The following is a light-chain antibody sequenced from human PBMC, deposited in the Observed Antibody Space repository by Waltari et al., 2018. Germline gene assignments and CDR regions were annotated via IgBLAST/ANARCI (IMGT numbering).Light chain of an antibody. CDR1: QRVANY. CDR3: QQRNKWPVT. CDR2: DGS. Sequence: DIVLTQSPATLSLSPGERATLSCRASQRVANYLAWYQQKPGKAPRLLIYDGSNRATDIPARFSGSGFATDFTLTISDLKPEDIAVYYCQQRNKWPVTFGGGTKVEIK. V-gene: IGKV3-11*01. J-gene: IGKJ4*01.